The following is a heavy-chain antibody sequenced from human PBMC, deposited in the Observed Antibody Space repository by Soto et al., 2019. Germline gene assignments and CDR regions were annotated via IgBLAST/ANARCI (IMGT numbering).Heavy chain of an antibody. J-gene: IGHJ4*02. Sequence: SETLSLTCTVSGGSVTNSSYYWGWIRQSPGKGLEWIGSVYYRGRSYSKSSVKSRVTISVDTSKNRFSLSLNFVTASDTAVYFCVSQRTTVPTQAYFDYWGPGALVTVSS. V-gene: IGHV4-39*01. CDR3: VSQRTTVPTQAYFDY. CDR2: VYYRGRS. D-gene: IGHD4-17*01. CDR1: GGSVTNSSYY.